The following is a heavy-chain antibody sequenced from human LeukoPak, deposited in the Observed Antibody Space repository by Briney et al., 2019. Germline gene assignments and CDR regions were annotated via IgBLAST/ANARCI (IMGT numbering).Heavy chain of an antibody. J-gene: IGHJ4*02. CDR2: IYTNGDT. CDR1: GGSISGYY. D-gene: IGHD6-13*01. Sequence: SETLSLTCTVSGGSISGYYWSWIRQPAGQGLEWIGRIYTNGDTKFNPSLKSRVTMSVDTSKNQLSLKLRPVTAADTAVYYRARAAGAAGGQYFDYWGQGTLVTVSS. CDR3: ARAAGAAGGQYFDY. V-gene: IGHV4-4*07.